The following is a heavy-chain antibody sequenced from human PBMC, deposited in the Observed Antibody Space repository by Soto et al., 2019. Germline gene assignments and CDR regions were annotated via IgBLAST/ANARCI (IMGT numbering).Heavy chain of an antibody. J-gene: IGHJ3*02. V-gene: IGHV4-59*01. CDR2: IYYSGST. CDR1: GGSISNYY. CDR3: ARRDGDAFDM. Sequence: LSLTCTISGGSISNYYWSWIRQPPGKGLEWIGYIYYSGSTNYNPSLKSRVTISVDTSKNQFSLKLSSVTAADTAVYYCARRDGDAFDMWGQGTMVTVSS.